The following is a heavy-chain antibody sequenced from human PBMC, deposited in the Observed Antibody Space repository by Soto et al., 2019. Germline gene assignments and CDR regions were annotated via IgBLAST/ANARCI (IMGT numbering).Heavy chain of an antibody. D-gene: IGHD3-22*01. J-gene: IGHJ4*02. Sequence: GASVKVSCKASGGTFSSYTISWVRQAPGQGLEWMGRIIPILGIANYAQKFQGRVTITADKSTSTAYMELSSLRSEDTAVYYCARDYSGYSLFDSWGQGILVTVSS. CDR1: GGTFSSYT. CDR2: IIPILGIA. V-gene: IGHV1-69*04. CDR3: ARDYSGYSLFDS.